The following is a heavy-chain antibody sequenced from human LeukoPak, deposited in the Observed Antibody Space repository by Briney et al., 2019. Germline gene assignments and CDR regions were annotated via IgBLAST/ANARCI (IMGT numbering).Heavy chain of an antibody. CDR2: ISSSGDVT. Sequence: GGSLRLSCAASGIAFSSNAMSWVRQTPGKGLEWVSSISSSGDVTSYADSVKGRLTISRDRSKNTLYLQMNSLRAEDTAVYYCAKRDTSGYYYFDYWGQGTLVTVSS. CDR1: GIAFSSNA. V-gene: IGHV3-23*01. CDR3: AKRDTSGYYYFDY. D-gene: IGHD3-22*01. J-gene: IGHJ4*02.